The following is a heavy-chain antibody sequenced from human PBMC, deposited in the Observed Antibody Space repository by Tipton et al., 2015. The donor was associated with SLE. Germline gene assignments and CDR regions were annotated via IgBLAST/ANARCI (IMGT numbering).Heavy chain of an antibody. CDR3: GSVDYPHYGVDV. V-gene: IGHV3-7*01. J-gene: IGHJ6*02. Sequence: SLRLSCAASGFTLSDYWMTWVRQAPGKGLEWVANINQDGSRKHYVDSVKGRFSISRDNVKNSGYVQLNSLRAEDTAVYYCGSVDYPHYGVDVWGQGTTVTVSS. D-gene: IGHD3-10*01. CDR1: GFTLSDYW. CDR2: INQDGSRK.